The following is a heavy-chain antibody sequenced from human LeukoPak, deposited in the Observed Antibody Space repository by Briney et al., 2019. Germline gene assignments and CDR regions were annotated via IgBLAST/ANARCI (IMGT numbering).Heavy chain of an antibody. CDR2: IYYSGST. V-gene: IGHV4-39*01. J-gene: IGHJ1*01. CDR3: ARQRNYVSGAEYFEH. D-gene: IGHD3-16*01. Sequence: SETLSPTCTVSGGSISSSSYYWGWIRQPPGKGLEWIGSIYYSGSTYYNPSLKSRVTISADTSKNQFSLKLTSVTAADTAVYYCARQRNYVSGAEYFEHWGQGTLVTVSS. CDR1: GGSISSSSYY.